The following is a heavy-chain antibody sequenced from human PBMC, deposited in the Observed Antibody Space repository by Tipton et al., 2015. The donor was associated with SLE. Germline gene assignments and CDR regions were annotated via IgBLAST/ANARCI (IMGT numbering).Heavy chain of an antibody. D-gene: IGHD3-16*01. V-gene: IGHV4-59*08. CDR2: AIRNEGT. CDR1: GASTNTKY. J-gene: IGHJ2*01. CDR3: ARQRGYYDGTPFPPWNFDL. Sequence: TLSLTCTVSGASTNTKYWTWIRQSPGKGLEWIGYAIRNEGTKIKSSLERQVTISLDTSENHFSLNLNSVTAADTAVYFCARQRGYYDGTPFPPWNFDLWGRGTQVTVSS.